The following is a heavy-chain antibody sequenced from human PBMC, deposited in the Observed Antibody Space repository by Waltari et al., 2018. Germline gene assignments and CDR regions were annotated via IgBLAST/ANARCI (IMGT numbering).Heavy chain of an antibody. CDR2: CKREDDET. Sequence: QVQLVQSGAEVKKPGASVKVSCKVSGYTLTELSIDWVRQAPGKGLEWMGTCKREDDETIFAQKFQGRVTMTEDTSTDTAYMELSSLRSEDTAVYYCATGLSVVVGFDYWGQGTLVTVSS. CDR3: ATGLSVVVGFDY. CDR1: GYTLTELS. D-gene: IGHD2-15*01. V-gene: IGHV1-24*01. J-gene: IGHJ4*02.